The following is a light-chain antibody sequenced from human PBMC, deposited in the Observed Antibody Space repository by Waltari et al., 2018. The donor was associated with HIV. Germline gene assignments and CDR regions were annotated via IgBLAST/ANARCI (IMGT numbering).Light chain of an antibody. CDR1: SSTIGIKT. CDR3: AAWDDSLMGYYV. Sequence: QSVLTQPPSASGTPGQRVTISCSGNSSTIGIKTVNCLQQHQGTAPKLLIYNNNQRPSGVPDRFSGSKSGTSASLAISGLQSEDEADYYCAAWDDSLMGYYVFGTGTKVTVL. J-gene: IGLJ1*01. CDR2: NNN. V-gene: IGLV1-44*01.